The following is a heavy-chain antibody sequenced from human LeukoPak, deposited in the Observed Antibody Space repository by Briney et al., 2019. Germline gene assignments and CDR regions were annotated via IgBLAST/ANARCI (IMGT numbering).Heavy chain of an antibody. CDR2: IYTSGST. V-gene: IGHV4-4*09. J-gene: IGHJ6*02. CDR1: GGSLSGSY. D-gene: IGHD5-12*01. CDR3: ARRVATIFYYYGMDV. Sequence: SETLSLTCTVSGGSLSGSYWSWIRQPPGKGLEWIGYIYTSGSTNYNPSLKSRVTMSIDTSKNQFSLKLSSVTAADTAVYYCARRVATIFYYYGMDVWGQGTTVTVSS.